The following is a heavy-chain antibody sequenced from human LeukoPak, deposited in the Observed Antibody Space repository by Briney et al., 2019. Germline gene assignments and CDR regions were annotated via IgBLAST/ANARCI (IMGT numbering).Heavy chain of an antibody. J-gene: IGHJ6*03. CDR1: GVSINSHY. D-gene: IGHD3-3*01. V-gene: IGHV4-59*11. CDR3: ARVLQNYYHMDV. CDR2: IYDRGSA. Sequence: SETLSLTCTVSGVSINSHYWSWIRQPPGKGREWIGFIYDRGSANYKSSLKSRVTMTVDTSKNQFSLKLNSVSAADTAVYYCARVLQNYYHMDVWGKGTTVTVSS.